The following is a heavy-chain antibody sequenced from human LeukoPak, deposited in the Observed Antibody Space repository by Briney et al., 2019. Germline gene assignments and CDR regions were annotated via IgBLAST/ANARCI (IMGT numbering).Heavy chain of an antibody. CDR3: ASHYCSGGSCYWFDP. CDR1: GGSFSGYY. D-gene: IGHD2-15*01. CDR2: INHSGST. Sequence: SETLSLTCAVYGGSFSGYYWSWIRQPPGKGLEWIGEINHSGSTNYNPSLKSRVTISVDTSKNQFSLKLSSVTAADTAVYYCASHYCSGGSCYWFDPWGQGTLVTVSS. J-gene: IGHJ5*02. V-gene: IGHV4-34*01.